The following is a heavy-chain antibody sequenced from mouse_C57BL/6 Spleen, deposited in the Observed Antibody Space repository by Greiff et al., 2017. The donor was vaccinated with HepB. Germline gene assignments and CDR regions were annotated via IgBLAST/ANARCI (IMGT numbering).Heavy chain of an antibody. J-gene: IGHJ4*01. CDR1: GYSITSGYY. D-gene: IGHD2-2*01. V-gene: IGHV3-6*01. CDR2: ISYDGSN. Sequence: EVHLVESGPGLVKPSQSLSLTCSVTGYSITSGYYWNWIRQFPGNNLEWMGYISYDGSNNYNPSLKNRISITRDTSKNQFFLKLNSVTTEDTATYYCARESIYYGYDADYYAMDYWGQGTSVTVSS. CDR3: ARESIYYGYDADYYAMDY.